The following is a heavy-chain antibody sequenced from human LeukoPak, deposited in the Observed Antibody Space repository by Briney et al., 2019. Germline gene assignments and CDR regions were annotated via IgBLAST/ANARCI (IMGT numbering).Heavy chain of an antibody. V-gene: IGHV4-39*07. CDR1: GGSIRSSDDY. D-gene: IGHD3-10*01. CDR3: ARGPARVRGAHYYYYYMDV. J-gene: IGHJ6*03. Sequence: SETLSLTCSVSGGSIRSSDDYWGFVRQTPGKGLEWMGSIYYTGSSHYNPSLKSRATISVDTSKNQFSLKLTSVTAADTAVYYCARGPARVRGAHYYYYYMDVWGKGTTVTISS. CDR2: IYYTGSS.